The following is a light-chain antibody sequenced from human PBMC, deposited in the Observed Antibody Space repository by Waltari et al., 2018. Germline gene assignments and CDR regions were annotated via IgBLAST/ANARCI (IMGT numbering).Light chain of an antibody. J-gene: IGLJ3*02. CDR3: AAWDDSLSRWL. CDR2: RNN. Sequence: QSVLTQPPSASGTPGQRVTSPCSGSSSNIGRTHVSWYQHVPGAAPNLLIYRNNQRPSGVPDRFSGSKSGTSASLAISGLRSEDEADYYCAAWDDSLSRWLLGGGTKLTVL. CDR1: SSNIGRTH. V-gene: IGLV1-47*01.